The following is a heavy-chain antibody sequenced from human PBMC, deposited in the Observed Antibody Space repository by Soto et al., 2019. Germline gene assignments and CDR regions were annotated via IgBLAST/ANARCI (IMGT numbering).Heavy chain of an antibody. CDR3: ARRGKYSSSSVYYYGMDV. V-gene: IGHV4-4*02. J-gene: IGHJ6*02. CDR1: GGSISSSNW. D-gene: IGHD6-6*01. Sequence: LSLTCAVSGGSISSSNWWSWVRQPPGKGLEWIGEIYHSGSTNYNPSLKSRVTISVDKSKNQFSLKLSSVTAADTAVYYCARRGKYSSSSVYYYGMDVWGQGTTVTVSS. CDR2: IYHSGST.